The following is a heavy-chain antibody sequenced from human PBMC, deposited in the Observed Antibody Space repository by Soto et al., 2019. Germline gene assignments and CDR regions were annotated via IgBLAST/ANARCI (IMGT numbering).Heavy chain of an antibody. CDR2: INAYNGNT. J-gene: IGHJ4*02. D-gene: IGHD1-7*01. V-gene: IGHV1-18*01. CDR3: ARAGFPLELL. CDR1: GYTFTSYG. Sequence: ASVKVSCKASGYTFTSYGISWVRQAPGQGLEWMGWINAYNGNTNYAQKLQGRVTMTRDTSASTAYMELSSLRPEDTAVYYCARAGFPLELLWGQGTLVTVSS.